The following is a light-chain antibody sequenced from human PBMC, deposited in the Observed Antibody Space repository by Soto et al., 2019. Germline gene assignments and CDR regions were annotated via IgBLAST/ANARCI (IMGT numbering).Light chain of an antibody. Sequence: DIQMTQSPSSLSASVGDRVTITCQASQDITNYLNWYQQKPGKAPKLLIYDASNLDTGVPSRFSGSGSGTDFTFTISSLQAEDIGTYYCQQHDNLPLTFGGGTKVEIK. J-gene: IGKJ4*01. CDR1: QDITNY. CDR3: QQHDNLPLT. CDR2: DAS. V-gene: IGKV1-33*01.